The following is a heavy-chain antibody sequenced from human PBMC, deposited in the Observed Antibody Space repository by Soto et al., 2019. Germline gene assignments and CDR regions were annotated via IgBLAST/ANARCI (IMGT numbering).Heavy chain of an antibody. CDR3: ARLLSGSHDAFDI. V-gene: IGHV4-28*01. CDR2: IYYSGST. CDR1: GYSISSSNW. J-gene: IGHJ3*02. D-gene: IGHD1-26*01. Sequence: PSETLSLTCAVSGYSISSSNWWGWIRQPPGRGLEWIGYIYYSGSTYYNPSLKSRVTMSLDTSKNQVSLKLSSVTAVDTAVYYCARLLSGSHDAFDIWGQGTMVTVSS.